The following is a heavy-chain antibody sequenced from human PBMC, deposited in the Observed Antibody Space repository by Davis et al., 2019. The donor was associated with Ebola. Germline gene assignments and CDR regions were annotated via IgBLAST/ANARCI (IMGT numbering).Heavy chain of an antibody. V-gene: IGHV3-30*04. Sequence: PGGSLRLSCTASGFTFGDYAMSWFRQAPGKGLEWVAVISYDGDNNYHADSVQGRFTISRDNSKNTLYLQMNSLRAEDTAIYYCARGAYGDYIVKAFDIWGQGTKVTVSS. J-gene: IGHJ3*02. CDR2: ISYDGDNN. D-gene: IGHD4-17*01. CDR1: GFTFGDYA. CDR3: ARGAYGDYIVKAFDI.